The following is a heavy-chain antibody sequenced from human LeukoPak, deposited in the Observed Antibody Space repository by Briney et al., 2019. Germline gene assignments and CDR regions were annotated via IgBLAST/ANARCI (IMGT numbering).Heavy chain of an antibody. V-gene: IGHV4-59*01. CDR1: GGSISSYF. CDR3: ASTDYYDSSGYSYGMDV. CDR2: IYSSGST. Sequence: SETLSLTCTVSGGSISSYFWSWIRQPPGKGLEWVGYIYSSGSTTYNPSLKSRVTISVDTSKNQFPLKLSSVTAADTAVYYCASTDYYDSSGYSYGMDVWGQGTTVTVSS. J-gene: IGHJ6*02. D-gene: IGHD3-22*01.